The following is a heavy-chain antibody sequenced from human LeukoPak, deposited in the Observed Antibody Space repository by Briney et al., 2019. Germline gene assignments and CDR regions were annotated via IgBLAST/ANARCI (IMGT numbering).Heavy chain of an antibody. CDR1: GFTFTIYA. D-gene: IGHD5-18*01. J-gene: IGHJ4*02. V-gene: IGHV3-53*01. CDR2: IHSNDDT. CDR3: TRGHAAMGEY. Sequence: GGSLRLSCAASGFTFTIYAISWVRQAPGKGLECVSVIHSNDDTYYAASVRGRFTISRDSSNHMLYLQMNSLRAEDTAIYYCTRGHAAMGEYWGQGTLVTVSS.